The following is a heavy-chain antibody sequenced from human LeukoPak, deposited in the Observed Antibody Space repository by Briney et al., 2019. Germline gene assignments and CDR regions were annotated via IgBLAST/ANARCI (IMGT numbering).Heavy chain of an antibody. Sequence: SQTLSLTCTVSGGSISGGDYYWSWIRQPPGKGLEWIGYIYYSGSVYYNPSLKSRVAISVDTSKNQFSLKLSSVTAADTAVYYCASFTDYDILTGYFWRWGQGTLVTVSS. CDR3: ASFTDYDILTGYFWR. J-gene: IGHJ4*02. CDR2: IYYSGSV. V-gene: IGHV4-30-4*08. D-gene: IGHD3-9*01. CDR1: GGSISGGDYY.